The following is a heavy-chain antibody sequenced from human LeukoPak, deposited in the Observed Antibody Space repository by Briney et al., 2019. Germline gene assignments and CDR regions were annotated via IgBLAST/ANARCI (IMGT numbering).Heavy chain of an antibody. CDR3: AKVYNYDSSGYYDG. V-gene: IGHV3-21*04. CDR1: RFTFSTYS. J-gene: IGHJ4*02. D-gene: IGHD3-22*01. Sequence: GGSLRLSCAASRFTFSTYSMNWVRQAPGKGLEWVSFISTSSGYIYYADSVKGRFTISRDNAKNSLYLQMNSLRAEDTALYYCAKVYNYDSSGYYDGWGQGTLVTVSS. CDR2: ISTSSGYI.